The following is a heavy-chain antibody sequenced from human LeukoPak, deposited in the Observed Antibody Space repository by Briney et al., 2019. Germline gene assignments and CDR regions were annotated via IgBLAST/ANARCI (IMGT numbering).Heavy chain of an antibody. CDR2: IDPNSGGT. J-gene: IGHJ4*02. D-gene: IGHD6-13*01. Sequence: ASVKVSCKASGYTFINYYMHWLRQAPGQGLEWVEWIDPNSGGTNYAQKFQGRITMTTDTSIRTAYMGLSRVKSADTDVYLCARVGVTSSWSYFNYWGQGTLVTVSS. CDR3: ARVGVTSSWSYFNY. V-gene: IGHV1-2*02. CDR1: GYTFINYY.